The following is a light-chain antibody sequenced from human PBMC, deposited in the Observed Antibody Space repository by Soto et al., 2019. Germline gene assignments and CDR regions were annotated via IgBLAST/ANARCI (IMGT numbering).Light chain of an antibody. Sequence: EIVLTQSPGTLSLSPGERATLSCRASQSVSSSYLAWYQQKPGQAPRLLIYGASSRATGIPGRFSGSGSGTDFPLTISRLEPEDFAVYYCQQYGSSPFFTFGPGTKVDIK. CDR1: QSVSSSY. CDR3: QQYGSSPFFT. V-gene: IGKV3-20*01. CDR2: GAS. J-gene: IGKJ3*01.